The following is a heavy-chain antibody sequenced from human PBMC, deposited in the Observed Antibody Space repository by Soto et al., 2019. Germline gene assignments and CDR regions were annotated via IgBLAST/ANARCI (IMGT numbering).Heavy chain of an antibody. Sequence: QVQLVQSGAEVKKPGASVKVSCKASGYTFTSYGISWVRQAPGQGLEWMGWISAYNGNTNYAQKLQGRVTMTTDTPTSTVYMERRSLRSDDTAVYXXXXXXXSSYWFDPWGQGTLVTVSS. CDR2: ISAYNGNT. D-gene: IGHD2-21*01. CDR3: XXXXXSSYWFDP. V-gene: IGHV1-18*01. CDR1: GYTFTSYG. J-gene: IGHJ5*02.